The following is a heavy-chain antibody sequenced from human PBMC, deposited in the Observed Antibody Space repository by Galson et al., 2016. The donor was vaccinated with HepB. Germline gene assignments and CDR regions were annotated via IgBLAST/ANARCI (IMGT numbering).Heavy chain of an antibody. D-gene: IGHD3-3*01. Sequence: SLRLSCAASGFIFTDYYMSWIRQAPGQGLEWVSYTNAGGITFFYADSVQGRFTISRDNAKKSLYLQMNNLRVDDSAVYCCARLLFNDFWSGKPDSFAFDMWGQGTRVIVSS. CDR3: ARLLFNDFWSGKPDSFAFDM. CDR2: TNAGGITF. V-gene: IGHV3-11*01. J-gene: IGHJ3*02. CDR1: GFIFTDYY.